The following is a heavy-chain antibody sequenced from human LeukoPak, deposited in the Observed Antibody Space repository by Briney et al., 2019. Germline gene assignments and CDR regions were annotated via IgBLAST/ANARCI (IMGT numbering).Heavy chain of an antibody. J-gene: IGHJ4*02. Sequence: RRSLRLSCAASGFTFSSYAMSWVRQAPGKGLEWVSAISGSGGSTYYADSVKGRFTISRDNSKNTLYLQINSLRAEDTAVYYCARGEGDIVVVPAHDWGQGTLVTVSS. CDR3: ARGEGDIVVVPAHD. CDR2: ISGSGGST. CDR1: GFTFSSYA. V-gene: IGHV3-23*01. D-gene: IGHD2-2*01.